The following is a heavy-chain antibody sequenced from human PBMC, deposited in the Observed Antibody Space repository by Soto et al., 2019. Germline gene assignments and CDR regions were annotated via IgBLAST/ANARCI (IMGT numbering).Heavy chain of an antibody. V-gene: IGHV3-9*01. CDR1: GFTFDDYA. J-gene: IGHJ4*02. D-gene: IGHD3-9*01. CDR2: ISWNSGSI. Sequence: GGSLRLSCAASGFTFDDYAMHWVRQAPGKGLEWVSGISWNSGSIGYADSVKGRFTISRDNAKNSLYLQMNSLRAEDTALYYCAKGYYDILTPIVYWGQGTLVTVSS. CDR3: AKGYYDILTPIVY.